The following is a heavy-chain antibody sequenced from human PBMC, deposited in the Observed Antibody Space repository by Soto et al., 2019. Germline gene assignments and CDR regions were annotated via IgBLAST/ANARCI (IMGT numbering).Heavy chain of an antibody. CDR2: INPISGST. CDR3: ASYDGEPGPCDI. CDR1: GYSLTSYY. D-gene: IGHD5-12*01. Sequence: QVQLVQSGAEVKKPGASLKISCKASGYSLTSYYMHWVRQGPGQGLEWMGTINPISGSTTYAQKIQGRVAMTTDPSTGTVYMELSSLSCEHTAVYFSASYDGEPGPCDILGQGTRVIVSS. J-gene: IGHJ3*02. V-gene: IGHV1-46*01.